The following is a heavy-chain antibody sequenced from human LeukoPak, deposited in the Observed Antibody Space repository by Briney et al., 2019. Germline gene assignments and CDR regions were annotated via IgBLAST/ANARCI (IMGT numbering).Heavy chain of an antibody. V-gene: IGHV3-9*01. CDR3: AKDSGTTMVSTNYFDY. CDR2: ISWNSGSI. D-gene: IGHD5-18*01. Sequence: GGSLRLSCAASGFTFDDYAMHWVRQAPGRGLEWVSGISWNSGSIDYADSVKGRFTISRDNAKNSLYLQMNSLGAEDTALYYCAKDSGTTMVSTNYFDYWGQGTLVTVSS. J-gene: IGHJ4*02. CDR1: GFTFDDYA.